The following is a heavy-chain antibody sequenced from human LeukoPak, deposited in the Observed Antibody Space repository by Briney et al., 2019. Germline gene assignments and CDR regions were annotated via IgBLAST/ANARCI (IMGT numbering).Heavy chain of an antibody. V-gene: IGHV4-59*01. CDR3: ARYVDYYDSSGIPEGFDL. Sequence: SETLSLTCTVSGGSISSYYWSWLRQPPGKGLEWIGYIYYSGSTNYNPSLKRRVTISVDTSKNQFSLKLSSVTAADTAVYYCARYVDYYDSSGIPEGFDLWGQGTLVTVSS. CDR2: IYYSGST. CDR1: GGSISSYY. D-gene: IGHD3-22*01. J-gene: IGHJ5*02.